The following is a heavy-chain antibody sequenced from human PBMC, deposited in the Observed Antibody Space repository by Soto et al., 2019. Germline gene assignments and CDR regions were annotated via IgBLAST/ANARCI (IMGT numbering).Heavy chain of an antibody. V-gene: IGHV3-53*04. Sequence: QLVESGGGLVQPGGSLRLSCAASGFTVSSNYMSWVRQAPGKGLEWVSVIYSGGTTYYADSVKGRFTISRHNSENTLYLQMNSLTAEDTAVYYCVGRYSGYDFVDYWGQGTLVTVSS. D-gene: IGHD5-12*01. CDR3: VGRYSGYDFVDY. CDR2: IYSGGTT. J-gene: IGHJ4*02. CDR1: GFTVSSNY.